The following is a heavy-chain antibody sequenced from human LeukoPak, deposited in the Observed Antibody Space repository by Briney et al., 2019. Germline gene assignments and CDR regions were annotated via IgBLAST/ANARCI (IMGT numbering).Heavy chain of an antibody. CDR3: AKDKGSGSLDGMDV. CDR2: ISGSGGSA. J-gene: IGHJ6*02. D-gene: IGHD3-10*01. CDR1: GFTFTNYA. V-gene: IGHV3-23*01. Sequence: GGSLRLSCAASGFTFTNYAMNWVRQAPGKGLEWVSVISGSGGSANYADSVKGRFTISRDNSKNSLYLQMNSLRAEDTAVYYCAKDKGSGSLDGMDVWGQGTTVTVSS.